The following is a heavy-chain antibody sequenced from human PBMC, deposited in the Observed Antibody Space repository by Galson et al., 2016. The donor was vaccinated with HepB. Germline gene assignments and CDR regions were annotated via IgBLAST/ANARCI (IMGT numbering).Heavy chain of an antibody. D-gene: IGHD1-26*01. CDR2: IGIAGDT. V-gene: IGHV3-13*01. CDR1: GFTFSTHD. Sequence: SLRLSCAASGFTFSTHDMHWVRQAPGKGLEWVSHIGIAGDTYYLGSVKGRFTISRENAKNSLYLQMNSLRVEDTAVYYGAGGTYSDLDYWGQGTLVTVSS. J-gene: IGHJ4*02. CDR3: AGGTYSDLDY.